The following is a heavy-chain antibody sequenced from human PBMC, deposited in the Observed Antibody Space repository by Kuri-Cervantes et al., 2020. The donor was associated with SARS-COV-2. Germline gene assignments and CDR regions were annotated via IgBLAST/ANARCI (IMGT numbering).Heavy chain of an antibody. CDR3: AKPYYDFWSGYHPYYYYYMDV. D-gene: IGHD3-3*01. Sequence: SETLSLTCAVYGGSFSGYYWSWIRQPPGKGLEWIGEIYHSGSTNYNPSLKSRVTISVDKSKNQFSLKLSSVTAADTAVYYCAKPYYDFWSGYHPYYYYYMDVWGKGTTVT. CDR1: GGSFSGYY. CDR2: IYHSGST. J-gene: IGHJ6*03. V-gene: IGHV4-34*01.